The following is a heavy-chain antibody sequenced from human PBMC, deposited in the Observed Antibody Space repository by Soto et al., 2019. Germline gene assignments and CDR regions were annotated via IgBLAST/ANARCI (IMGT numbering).Heavy chain of an antibody. V-gene: IGHV1-18*01. CDR2: ISAYNGNT. Sequence: ASVKVSCKASGYTFSSYGIHWVRQAPGQGLEWMGWISAYNGNTNSAQRLQGRVAMTRDTSTSTAFMELRSLTSVDTAVYYCARERDDSSSFSAEYLQFWGQGTLVTVS. CDR3: ARERDDSSSFSAEYLQF. J-gene: IGHJ1*01. D-gene: IGHD6-6*01. CDR1: GYTFSSYG.